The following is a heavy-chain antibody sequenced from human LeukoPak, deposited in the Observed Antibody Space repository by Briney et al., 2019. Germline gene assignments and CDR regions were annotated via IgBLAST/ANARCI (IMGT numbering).Heavy chain of an antibody. J-gene: IGHJ4*02. CDR2: INNDGSRT. D-gene: IGHD3-10*01. Sequence: GGSLRLSCAASGFTFRSNWMHWVRQAPGKGLVWVSRINNDGSRTSYADSVKGRFTISRDNAKNTLYLEMNSLRVDDTAVYYCARDGLWFGELLGQWGQGTLVTVSS. CDR1: GFTFRSNW. CDR3: ARDGLWFGELLGQ. V-gene: IGHV3-74*01.